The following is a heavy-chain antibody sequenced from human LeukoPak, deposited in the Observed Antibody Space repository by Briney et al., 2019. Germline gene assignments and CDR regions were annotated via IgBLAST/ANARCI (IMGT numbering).Heavy chain of an antibody. D-gene: IGHD4-11*01. J-gene: IGHJ4*02. V-gene: IGHV1-8*02. CDR2: MNPNSGKT. CDR1: GYTFTSYD. CDR3: YSNYGDSFDF. Sequence: GASVKVSCKASGYTFTSYDINWVRQATGQGLEWMGWMNPNSGKTGYAQKFQGRVTITRSISISTAYMELSSLRSEDTAVYYCYSNYGDSFDFWGRGTLVTVSS.